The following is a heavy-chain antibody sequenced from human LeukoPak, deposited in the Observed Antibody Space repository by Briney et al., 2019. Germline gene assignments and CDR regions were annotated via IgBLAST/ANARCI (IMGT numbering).Heavy chain of an antibody. J-gene: IGHJ4*02. Sequence: ASVKVSCKASGYTFTGYYMHWVRQAPGQGLEWMGRINPNSGGTNYAQKFQGRVTMTRDTSISTVYMEVSSLRSEDTAVYYCARGAATADYWGQGTLVTVSS. CDR3: ARGAATADY. CDR2: INPNSGGT. D-gene: IGHD2-15*01. CDR1: GYTFTGYY. V-gene: IGHV1-2*06.